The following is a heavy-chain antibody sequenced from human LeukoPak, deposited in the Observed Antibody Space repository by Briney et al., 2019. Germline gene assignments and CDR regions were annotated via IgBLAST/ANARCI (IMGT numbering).Heavy chain of an antibody. CDR3: ARDPYCSSTSCRPRSPNYFDY. Sequence: GASVKVSCKASGGTFSSYAISWVRQAPGQGLEWMGGIIPIFGTANYAQKFRGRVTITTDESTSTAYMELSSLRSEDTAVYYCARDPYCSSTSCRPRSPNYFDYWGQGTLVTVSS. D-gene: IGHD2-2*01. CDR1: GGTFSSYA. J-gene: IGHJ4*02. V-gene: IGHV1-69*05. CDR2: IIPIFGTA.